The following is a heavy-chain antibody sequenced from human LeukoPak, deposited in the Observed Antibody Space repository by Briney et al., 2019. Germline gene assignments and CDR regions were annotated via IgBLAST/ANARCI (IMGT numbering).Heavy chain of an antibody. CDR3: ARAGVRVVFPTLNWFDS. CDR1: GFTFSSYA. CDR2: ISGSGGST. D-gene: IGHD3-10*01. V-gene: IGHV3-23*01. Sequence: PGGSLRLSCAASGFTFSSYAMSWVRQAPGKGLEWVSAISGSGGSTYYADSVKGRFTISRDNAKNSLYLQMNSLRAEDTAVYYCARAGVRVVFPTLNWFDSWGQGTLVTVSS. J-gene: IGHJ5*01.